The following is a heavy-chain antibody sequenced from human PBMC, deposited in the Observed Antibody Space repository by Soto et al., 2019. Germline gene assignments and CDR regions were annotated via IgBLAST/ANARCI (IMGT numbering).Heavy chain of an antibody. CDR2: ISGSGGTT. V-gene: IGHV3-23*01. D-gene: IGHD3-10*01. CDR1: GFTFSNYA. Sequence: EVQVLESGGGLVQPGGSLRLSCAASGFTFSNYAMSWVRQAPGKGLEWVSSISGSGGTTYYADSVKGWLTLSRDNSKNTLYLQMNSLRVEDTAVYYCAKNNMGYYLDYWGQGTLVTVSS. CDR3: AKNNMGYYLDY. J-gene: IGHJ4*02.